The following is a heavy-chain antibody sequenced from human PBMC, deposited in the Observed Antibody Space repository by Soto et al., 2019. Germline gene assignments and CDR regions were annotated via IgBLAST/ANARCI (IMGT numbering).Heavy chain of an antibody. J-gene: IGHJ4*02. V-gene: IGHV3-30-3*01. D-gene: IGHD3-22*01. CDR3: ARDPAPYYYDSSGYCYFDY. CDR1: GFTFSSYA. CDR2: ISYDGSNK. Sequence: QVQLVESGGGVVQPGRSLRLSCAASGFTFSSYAMHWVRQAPGKGLEWVAVISYDGSNKYYADSVKGRFTISRDNSKNTLYLQMNSLRAEDTAVYYCARDPAPYYYDSSGYCYFDYWGQGTLVTVSS.